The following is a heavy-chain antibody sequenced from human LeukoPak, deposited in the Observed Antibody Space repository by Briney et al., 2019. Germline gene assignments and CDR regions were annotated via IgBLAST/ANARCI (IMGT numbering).Heavy chain of an antibody. Sequence: PSETLSLTCTVSGGSISSSSYYWGWIRQPPGKGLEWIGYIYYSGSTYYNPSLKSRVTISVDTSKNQFSLKLSSVTAADTAVYYCARGKKYDDYWGQGTLVTVSS. J-gene: IGHJ4*02. CDR1: GGSISSSSYY. V-gene: IGHV4-31*03. D-gene: IGHD2-8*01. CDR2: IYYSGST. CDR3: ARGKKYDDY.